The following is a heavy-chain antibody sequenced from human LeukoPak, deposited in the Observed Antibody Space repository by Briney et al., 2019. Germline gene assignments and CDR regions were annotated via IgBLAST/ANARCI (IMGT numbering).Heavy chain of an antibody. J-gene: IGHJ6*03. CDR2: IYAGST. Sequence: PSETLSLTCTVSGGSISKYYWSWIRQPAGKGLEWIGRIYAGSTNYNPSLKSRVSVSVDTSKNQFSLKLSSVTVADTAVYYCAREPPMTNRGGDYYYHYMDVWGKGTTVTISS. CDR3: AREPPMTNRGGDYYYHYMDV. CDR1: GGSISKYY. V-gene: IGHV4-4*07. D-gene: IGHD3-10*01.